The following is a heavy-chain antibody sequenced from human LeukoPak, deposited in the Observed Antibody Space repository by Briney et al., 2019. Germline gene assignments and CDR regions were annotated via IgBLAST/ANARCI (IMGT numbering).Heavy chain of an antibody. V-gene: IGHV4-4*02. CDR1: GGSIIRNNW. D-gene: IGHD3-9*01. CDR3: ATYYNILTGYTFDS. CDR2: IDHSGNT. Sequence: SGTLSLTCVVSGGSIIRNNWWSWVRQSPEKGLEWIGEIDHSGNTNYKSSLKSRVTMSVDRSKNQFSLKLTSVTAADTAVYYCATYYNILTGYTFDSWGQGTLVTVFS. J-gene: IGHJ4*02.